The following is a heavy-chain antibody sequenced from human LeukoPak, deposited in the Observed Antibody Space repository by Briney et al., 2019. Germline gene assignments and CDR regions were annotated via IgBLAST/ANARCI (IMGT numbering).Heavy chain of an antibody. CDR2: IYYSGCN. CDR3: ERVEYSGIYSP. V-gene: IGHV4-59*01. D-gene: IGHD1-26*01. J-gene: IGHJ5*02. CDR1: GGSISSYY. Sequence: SETLSLTCTVSGGSISSYYWSWIRQPPGKGLEWVGSIYYSGCNNYNPSLKSRGTISVDTSKNPFSLKLSSMTAADPAVYYCERVEYSGIYSPGGQGTLLTVSS.